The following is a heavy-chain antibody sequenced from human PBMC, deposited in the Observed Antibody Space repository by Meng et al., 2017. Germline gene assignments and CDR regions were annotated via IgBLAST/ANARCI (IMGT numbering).Heavy chain of an antibody. D-gene: IGHD6-13*01. CDR1: GYTFTSYY. J-gene: IGHJ6*02. Sequence: ASVKVSCKASGYTFTSYYMHWVRQAPGQGLEWMGIINPSGGSTSYAQKFQGRVTMTRDTSTSTVYMELSSLRSEDTAVYYCARGHSSSWYILSDNSEQDVWGQGTTVTVSS. CDR2: INPSGGST. CDR3: ARGHSSSWYILSDNSEQDV. V-gene: IGHV1-46*01.